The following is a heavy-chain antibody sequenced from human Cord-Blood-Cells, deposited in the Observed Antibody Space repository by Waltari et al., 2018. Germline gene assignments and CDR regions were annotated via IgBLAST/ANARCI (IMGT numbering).Heavy chain of an antibody. CDR3: ARAQLDDAFDI. CDR1: GYTCTGYD. Sequence: VQRVQSGAEVTKPAASVKVSCKASGYTCTGYDMHWVRQAPGQGLEWMGWINPNSGGTNYAQKFQGRVTMTRDTSISTAYMELSRLRSDDTAVYYCARAQLDDAFDIWGQGTMVTVSS. D-gene: IGHD3-3*01. V-gene: IGHV1-2*02. CDR2: INPNSGGT. J-gene: IGHJ3*02.